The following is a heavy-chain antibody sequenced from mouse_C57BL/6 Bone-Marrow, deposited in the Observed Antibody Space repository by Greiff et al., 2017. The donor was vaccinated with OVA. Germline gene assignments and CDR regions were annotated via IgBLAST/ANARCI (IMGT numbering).Heavy chain of an antibody. CDR1: GYAFSSYW. J-gene: IGHJ3*01. CDR3: ARFPLSYYYGSSYFAY. CDR2: IYPGDGDT. Sequence: VQLQQSGAELVKPGASVKISCTASGYAFSSYWMTWVQQRPGKGLEWIGQIYPGDGDTNYNGKFKGKATLTADKSSSTAYMQLSSLTSVDSAVYFCARFPLSYYYGSSYFAYWGQGTLVTVSA. D-gene: IGHD1-1*01. V-gene: IGHV1-80*01.